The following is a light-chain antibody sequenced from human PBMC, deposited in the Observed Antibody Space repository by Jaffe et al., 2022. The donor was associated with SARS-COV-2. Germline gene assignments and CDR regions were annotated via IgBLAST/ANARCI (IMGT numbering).Light chain of an antibody. CDR3: CSYAGSYTWV. CDR1: SSDVGGYNY. V-gene: IGLV2-11*01. Sequence: QSALTQPRSVSGSPGQSVTISCTGTSSDVGGYNYVSWYQQHPGKVPELMIYDVTTRPSGVPDRFSGSKSGNTASLTISGLQAEDEADYYCCSYAGSYTWVFGGGTKLTVL. CDR2: DVT. J-gene: IGLJ3*02.